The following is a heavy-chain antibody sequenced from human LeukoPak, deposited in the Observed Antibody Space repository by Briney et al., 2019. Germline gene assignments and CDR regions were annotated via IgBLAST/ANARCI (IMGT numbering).Heavy chain of an antibody. V-gene: IGHV1-18*01. Sequence: GASVKVSCKASGYTFTSYGISWVRQAPGQGLEWMGWISAYNGNTNYAQKLQGRVTMTTDTSTSTAYMELRSLRSDDTAVYYCARDREYSSGWYVVYFDYWGQGTLVTVSS. J-gene: IGHJ4*02. CDR1: GYTFTSYG. D-gene: IGHD6-19*01. CDR3: ARDREYSSGWYVVYFDY. CDR2: ISAYNGNT.